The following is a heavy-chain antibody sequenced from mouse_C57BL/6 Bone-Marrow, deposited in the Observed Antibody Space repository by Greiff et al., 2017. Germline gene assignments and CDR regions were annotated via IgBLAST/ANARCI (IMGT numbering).Heavy chain of an antibody. CDR1: GYTFTNYW. CDR2: IYPGGGYT. V-gene: IGHV1-63*01. Sequence: QVQLQQSGAELVRPGTSVKMSCKASGYTFTNYWIGWAKQRPGHGLEWIGDIYPGGGYTNYNEKFKGKATLTADKSSSTAYMQFSSLTSEDSAIYYCARSYYSNYDYWYFDVWGTGTTVTVSS. D-gene: IGHD2-5*01. CDR3: ARSYYSNYDYWYFDV. J-gene: IGHJ1*03.